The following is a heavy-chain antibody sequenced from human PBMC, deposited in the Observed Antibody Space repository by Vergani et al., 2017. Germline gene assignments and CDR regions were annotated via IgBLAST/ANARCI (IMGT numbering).Heavy chain of an antibody. J-gene: IGHJ6*03. CDR2: IIPIFGTA. CDR1: GGTFSSYA. D-gene: IGHD2-2*01. Sequence: QVQLVQSGAEVKKPGSSVKVSCKASGGTFSSYAISWVRQAPGPGLEWMGGIIPIFGTANYAQKFQGRVTITADESTSTAYMELSSLRSEDTAVYYCAVGDCSSTSCYGLVGYYYYYMDVWGKGTTVTVSS. CDR3: AVGDCSSTSCYGLVGYYYYYMDV. V-gene: IGHV1-69*01.